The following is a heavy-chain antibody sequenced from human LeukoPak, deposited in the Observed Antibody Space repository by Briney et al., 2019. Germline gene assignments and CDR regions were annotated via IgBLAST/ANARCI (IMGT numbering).Heavy chain of an antibody. Sequence: SETLSLTCTVSGGYISSSSYYWGWIRQPPGKGLEWIGSIYYSGSTYYNPSLKSRVTISVDTSKNQFSLKLSSVTAADTAVYYCAIRYYYDSSGYLDYWGQGTLVTVSS. J-gene: IGHJ4*02. D-gene: IGHD3-22*01. V-gene: IGHV4-39*07. CDR1: GGYISSSSYY. CDR3: AIRYYYDSSGYLDY. CDR2: IYYSGST.